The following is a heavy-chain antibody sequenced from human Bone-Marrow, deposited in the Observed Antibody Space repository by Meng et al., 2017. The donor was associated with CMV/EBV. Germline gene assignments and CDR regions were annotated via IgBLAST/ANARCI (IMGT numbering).Heavy chain of an antibody. CDR3: ARGQFRNDFWSGYYTEGEHWYFDL. D-gene: IGHD3-3*01. V-gene: IGHV3-11*01. CDR1: GFTFSDYY. J-gene: IGHJ2*01. CDR2: ISSSGSTI. Sequence: GESLKISCAASGFTFSDYYMSWIRQAPGKGLEWVSYISSSGSTIYYANSVKGRFTISRDNAKNSLYLQMNSLRAEDTAVYYCARGQFRNDFWSGYYTEGEHWYFDLWGRGTLVTVSS.